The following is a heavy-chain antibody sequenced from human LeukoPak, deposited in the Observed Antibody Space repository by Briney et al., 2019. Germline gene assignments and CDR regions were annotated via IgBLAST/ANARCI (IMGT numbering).Heavy chain of an antibody. CDR2: INPNSGGT. Sequence: ASVKVSCTASGYTFTGYYMHWVRQAPGQGLEWMGWINPNSGGTNYAQKSQGRVTMTRDTSISTAYMELSRLRSDDTAVYYCARVDPHCSGGSCYETRFDPWGQGTLVTVSS. CDR1: GYTFTGYY. D-gene: IGHD2-15*01. J-gene: IGHJ5*02. V-gene: IGHV1-2*02. CDR3: ARVDPHCSGGSCYETRFDP.